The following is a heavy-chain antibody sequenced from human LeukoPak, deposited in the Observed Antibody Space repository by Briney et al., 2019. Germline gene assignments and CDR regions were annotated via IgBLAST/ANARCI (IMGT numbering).Heavy chain of an antibody. J-gene: IGHJ4*02. D-gene: IGHD3-22*01. CDR3: AKGYYYDSSGYSYYFDY. Sequence: GGSLRLSCAASGFTFSSYVMHWVRQAPGKGLEWVAFIRYDGSNKYYADSVKGRFTISRDNSKNTLYLQMNSLRAEDTAVYYCAKGYYYDSSGYSYYFDYWGQGTLVTVSS. CDR2: IRYDGSNK. CDR1: GFTFSSYV. V-gene: IGHV3-30*02.